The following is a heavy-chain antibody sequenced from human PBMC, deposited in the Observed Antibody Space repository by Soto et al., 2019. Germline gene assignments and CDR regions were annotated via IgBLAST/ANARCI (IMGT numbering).Heavy chain of an antibody. V-gene: IGHV1-69*08. CDR1: GGTFSSYT. D-gene: IGHD3-16*01. CDR2: IIPILGIA. Sequence: QVQLVQSGAEVKKPGSSVKVSCKASGGTFSSYTISWVRQAPGQGLEWMGRIIPILGIANYAQKFQGRVTITADKSTSTAYMELSSLRSEDTAVYYCARDLRGTTDYWGQGTLVTVSS. J-gene: IGHJ4*02. CDR3: ARDLRGTTDY.